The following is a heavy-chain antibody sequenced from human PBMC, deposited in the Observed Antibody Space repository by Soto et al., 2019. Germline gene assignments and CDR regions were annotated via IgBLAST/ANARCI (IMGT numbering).Heavy chain of an antibody. CDR2: IIPIFGTA. Sequence: ASVKVSCKASGGTFSSYAISWVRQAPGQGLEWMGGIIPIFGTANYAQKFQGRVTITADESTSTAYMELSSLRSEDTAVYYCARVGYGSGSYSSYYYGMDVWGQGTTVTVSS. CDR1: GGTFSSYA. J-gene: IGHJ6*02. V-gene: IGHV1-69*13. D-gene: IGHD3-10*01. CDR3: ARVGYGSGSYSSYYYGMDV.